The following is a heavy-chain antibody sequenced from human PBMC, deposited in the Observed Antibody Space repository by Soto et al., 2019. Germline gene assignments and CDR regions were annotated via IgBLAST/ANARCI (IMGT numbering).Heavy chain of an antibody. J-gene: IGHJ6*02. V-gene: IGHV4-34*01. Sequence: SETLSLTCAVYGGSFSGYYWSWIRQPPGKGLEWIGEINHSGSTNYNPSLKSRVTISVDTSKNQFSLKLSSVTAADTAVYYCARGTPMVRGYHYYGMDVWGQGTTVTVSS. CDR1: GGSFSGYY. CDR2: INHSGST. D-gene: IGHD3-10*01. CDR3: ARGTPMVRGYHYYGMDV.